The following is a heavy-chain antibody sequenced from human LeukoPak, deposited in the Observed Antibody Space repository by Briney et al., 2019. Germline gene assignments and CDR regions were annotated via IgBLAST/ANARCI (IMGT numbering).Heavy chain of an antibody. CDR2: IYYSGST. CDR3: ARDGWFGELGP. CDR1: GGSINSEGYY. V-gene: IGHV4-39*07. D-gene: IGHD3-10*01. J-gene: IGHJ5*02. Sequence: SQTLSLTCSVSGGSINSEGYYWGWIRQPPGKGLEWIGSIYYSGSTYYNPSLKSRVTMSVDTSKNQFSLKLSSVTAADTAVYYCARDGWFGELGPWGQGTLVTVSS.